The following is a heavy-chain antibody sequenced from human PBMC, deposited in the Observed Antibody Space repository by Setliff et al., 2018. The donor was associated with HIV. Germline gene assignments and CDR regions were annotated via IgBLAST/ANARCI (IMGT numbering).Heavy chain of an antibody. Sequence: PSETLSLTCTVSGGPISSGSYYWSWIRQPAGKGLEWIGRIYTSGSTNYNPSLKSRVTISVDTSKNQFSLKLSSVTAADTAVYYCARVGSDSSGYGFDYWGQGTLVTVSS. CDR1: GGPISSGSYY. V-gene: IGHV4-61*02. D-gene: IGHD3-22*01. CDR2: IYTSGST. J-gene: IGHJ4*02. CDR3: ARVGSDSSGYGFDY.